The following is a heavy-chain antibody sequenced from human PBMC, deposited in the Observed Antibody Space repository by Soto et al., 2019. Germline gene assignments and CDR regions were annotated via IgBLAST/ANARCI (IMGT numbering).Heavy chain of an antibody. J-gene: IGHJ4*02. CDR3: ARAGFWSGYYTYYFAY. CDR2: ISSSGSTI. V-gene: IGHV3-11*01. CDR1: GFTFSDYY. Sequence: GGSLRLSCAASGFTFSDYYMSWIRQAPGKGLEWVSYISSSGSTIYYADSVKGRFTISRDNAKNSLYLQMNSLRAEDTAVYYCARAGFWSGYYTYYFAYWGQGTLVTVSS. D-gene: IGHD3-3*01.